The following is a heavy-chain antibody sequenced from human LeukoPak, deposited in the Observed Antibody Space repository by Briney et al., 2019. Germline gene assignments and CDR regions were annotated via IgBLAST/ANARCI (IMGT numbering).Heavy chain of an antibody. D-gene: IGHD4-23*01. Sequence: GSSVKVSCKASGGTFSSYAISWVRQAPGQGLEWMGRIIPLLGISNYAQKFQGRVTITADKATSRAYMELSSLRSEDTAVYYCARCAVDYGGTPYYCYGMDVWGQGTTVTVSS. CDR2: IIPLLGIS. V-gene: IGHV1-69*04. J-gene: IGHJ6*02. CDR1: GGTFSSYA. CDR3: ARCAVDYGGTPYYCYGMDV.